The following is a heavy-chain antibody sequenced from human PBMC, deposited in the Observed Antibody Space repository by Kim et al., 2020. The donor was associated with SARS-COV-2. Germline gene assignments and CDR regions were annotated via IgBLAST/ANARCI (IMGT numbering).Heavy chain of an antibody. CDR2: ISDSGFDT. J-gene: IGHJ4*02. CDR3: AKDRWGCDSAACYTSTD. V-gene: IGHV3-23*01. Sequence: GGSLRLSCAASGFSFSNYALSWVRQSPGKGLEWVSFISDSGFDTYYADSVKGRFTISRDNSKHTLYLQMNSLRDEDTAMYYCAKDRWGCDSAACYTSTDWGQGTLVSVSS. D-gene: IGHD2-2*02. CDR1: GFSFSNYA.